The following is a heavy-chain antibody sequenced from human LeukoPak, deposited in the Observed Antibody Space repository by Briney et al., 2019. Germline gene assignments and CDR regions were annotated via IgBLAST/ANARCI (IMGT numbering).Heavy chain of an antibody. CDR2: INHSGST. J-gene: IGHJ3*02. CDR3: ARDRLLWFGELLGHDAFDI. Sequence: SETLSLTCAVYGGTFSGYYWSWIRQPPGKGLEWIGEINHSGSTNYNPSLKSRVTISVDTSKNQFSLKLSSVTAADTAVYYCARDRLLWFGELLGHDAFDIWGQGTMVTVSS. V-gene: IGHV4-34*01. CDR1: GGTFSGYY. D-gene: IGHD3-10*01.